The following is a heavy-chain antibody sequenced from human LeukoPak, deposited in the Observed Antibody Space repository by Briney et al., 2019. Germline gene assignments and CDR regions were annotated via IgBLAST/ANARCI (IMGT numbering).Heavy chain of an antibody. CDR2: IYYSGST. Sequence: SETLSLTCTVSGGSISSSSYYWGWIRQPPGKGLEWIGSIYYSGSTYYNPSLKSRVTISVDTSKNQFSLKLSSVTAADTAVYYCARVYCSSTSCYVDYWGQRTLVTVSS. V-gene: IGHV4-39*07. J-gene: IGHJ4*02. CDR1: GGSISSSSYY. D-gene: IGHD2-2*01. CDR3: ARVYCSSTSCYVDY.